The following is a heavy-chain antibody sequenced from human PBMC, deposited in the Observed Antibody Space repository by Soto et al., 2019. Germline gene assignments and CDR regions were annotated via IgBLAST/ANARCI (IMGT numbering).Heavy chain of an antibody. CDR1: SGSISSSNW. J-gene: IGHJ4*02. V-gene: IGHV4-4*02. CDR2: IYHSGST. CDR3: AGTSLGIKGIAAAGTDY. D-gene: IGHD6-13*01. Sequence: SETLSLTCAVSSGSISSSNWWSWVRQPPGKGLEWIGEIYHSGSTNYNPSLKSRVTISVDTSKNQFSLKLSSVTAADTAVYYCAGTSLGIKGIAAAGTDYWGQGTLVTVSS.